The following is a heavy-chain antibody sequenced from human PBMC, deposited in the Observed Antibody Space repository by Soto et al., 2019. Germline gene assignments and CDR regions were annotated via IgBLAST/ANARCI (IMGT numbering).Heavy chain of an antibody. J-gene: IGHJ6*02. Sequence: QEQLVESGGGVVQPGRSLRLSCAASGFTVTAYAMHWVRQAPGKGLEWVAVTSYDGGNKYYADSVKGRFTLSRDNSKYMLYLQMNSLRPDDTAVYYCARALGYNYGDKDHYYGMDVWGQGTTVTVSS. V-gene: IGHV3-30*16. CDR3: ARALGYNYGDKDHYYGMDV. D-gene: IGHD5-18*01. CDR2: TSYDGGNK. CDR1: GFTVTAYA.